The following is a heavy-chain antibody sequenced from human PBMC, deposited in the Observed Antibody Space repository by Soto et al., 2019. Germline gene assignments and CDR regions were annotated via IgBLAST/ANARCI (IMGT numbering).Heavy chain of an antibody. V-gene: IGHV4-30-4*01. CDR3: ASGLSGDKVDQ. Sequence: QVQLQESGPGLVKPSQTLSLTCTVSGGSISDGAYYWSWILQPPGKGLEWIGHIYDSGNTYNNPSLKSRLTISVETSKHHFSLNLNSVTAADTAVYYCASGLSGDKVDQWGHGTLVTVSS. J-gene: IGHJ4*01. CDR1: GGSISDGAYY. CDR2: IYDSGNT. D-gene: IGHD2-21*01.